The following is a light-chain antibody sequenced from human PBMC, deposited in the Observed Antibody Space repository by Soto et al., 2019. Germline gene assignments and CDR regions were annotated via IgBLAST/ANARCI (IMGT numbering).Light chain of an antibody. V-gene: IGKV1-5*03. CDR1: QTISSW. CDR2: KAS. J-gene: IGKJ1*01. CDR3: QHYNSYSEA. Sequence: DIQMTHSPSTLSGSVGDRVTITCRASQTISSWLAWYQQKPGKAPKLLIYKASTLKSGVPSRFSGSGSGTEFTLTISSLQPDDFATYYCQHYNSYSEAFGHGIKVEIX.